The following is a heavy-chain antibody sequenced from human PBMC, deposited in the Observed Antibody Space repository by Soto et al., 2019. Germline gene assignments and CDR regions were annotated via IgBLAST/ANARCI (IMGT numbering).Heavy chain of an antibody. D-gene: IGHD3-22*01. CDR3: ATPSSWSYDTRPGDAFDI. CDR1: GYTLTELS. V-gene: IGHV1-24*01. CDR2: FDPEDGET. Sequence: ASVKVSCKVSGYTLTELSMHWVRQAPGKGLEWMGGFDPEDGETIYAQKYQGRVTMTEDTSTDTAYMELSSLRSEDTAVYYCATPSSWSYDTRPGDAFDIWGQGTMVTVSS. J-gene: IGHJ3*02.